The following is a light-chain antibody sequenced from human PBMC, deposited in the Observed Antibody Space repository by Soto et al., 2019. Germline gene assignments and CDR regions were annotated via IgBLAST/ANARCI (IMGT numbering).Light chain of an antibody. CDR1: SSNIGSNY. Sequence: QAVVTQPPSASGTPGQRVTISCSGSSSNIGSNYVYWYQQLPGTAPKLLIYRNDQRPSGVPDRFSASKSGTSASLATSGLRSEDEADYYCAAWDDSLSGPVFGGGTKVTVL. CDR3: AAWDDSLSGPV. V-gene: IGLV1-47*01. J-gene: IGLJ2*01. CDR2: RND.